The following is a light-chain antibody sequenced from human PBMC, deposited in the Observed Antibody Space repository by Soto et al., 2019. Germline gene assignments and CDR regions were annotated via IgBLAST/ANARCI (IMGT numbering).Light chain of an antibody. V-gene: IGKV3D-15*01. CDR3: QQYNNWLRT. CDR2: GAS. Sequence: IVMKQSPATLTVSRGERCSLSCRASQSVSSNLAWYQQKPGQAPRLLIYGASTRATGIPARFSGSGSGTEFTLTISSLQSEDLAVYYCQQYNNWLRTFGQGTKV. J-gene: IGKJ1*01. CDR1: QSVSSN.